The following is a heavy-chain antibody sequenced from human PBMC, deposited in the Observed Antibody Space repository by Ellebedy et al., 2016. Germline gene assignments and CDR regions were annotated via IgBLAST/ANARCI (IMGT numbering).Heavy chain of an antibody. Sequence: GESLKISCAASGFPFNTFFMSWVRQAPGKGLEWVSTISGDGDDRHFADSVKGRFTISRDNSKHTVYLQMNSLRVEDTAVYYCRQGHYADYWGRGTLVTVSS. J-gene: IGHJ4*02. CDR1: GFPFNTFF. CDR3: RQGHYADY. V-gene: IGHV3-23*01. CDR2: ISGDGDDR.